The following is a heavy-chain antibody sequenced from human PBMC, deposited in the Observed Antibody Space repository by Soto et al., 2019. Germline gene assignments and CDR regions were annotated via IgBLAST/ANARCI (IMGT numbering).Heavy chain of an antibody. V-gene: IGHV3-30*18. D-gene: IGHD3-3*01. CDR2: ISYDGSNK. CDR1: GFTFSSYG. J-gene: IGHJ6*02. CDR3: AKTRSSLEIFGVVIPYYYYGMDV. Sequence: GGSLRLSCAASGFTFSSYGMHWVRQAPGKGLEWVAVISYDGSNKYYADSVKGRFTISRDNSKNTLYLQMNSLRAEDTAVYYCAKTRSSLEIFGVVIPYYYYGMDVWGQGTTVTVSS.